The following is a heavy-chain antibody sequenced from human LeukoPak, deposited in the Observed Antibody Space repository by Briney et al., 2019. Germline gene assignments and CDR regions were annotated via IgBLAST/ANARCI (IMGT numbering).Heavy chain of an antibody. J-gene: IGHJ5*02. CDR1: GGSISSYY. Sequence: SETLFLTCTVSGGSISSYYWSWIRQPPGKGLEWIGYIYTSGSTNYNPSLKSRVTISVDTSKNQFSLKLSSVTAADTAVYYCARSRPRREVDPWGQGTLVTVSS. CDR2: IYTSGST. V-gene: IGHV4-4*09. D-gene: IGHD1-26*01. CDR3: ARSRPRREVDP.